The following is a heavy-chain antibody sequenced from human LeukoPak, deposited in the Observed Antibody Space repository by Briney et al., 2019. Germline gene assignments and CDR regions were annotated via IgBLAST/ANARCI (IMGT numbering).Heavy chain of an antibody. V-gene: IGHV3-74*01. CDR1: GFTFSSYW. D-gene: IGHD2-2*01. J-gene: IGHJ4*02. CDR2: INSDGSST. CDR3: ERTDGYCSSTSCYPNY. Sequence: GGSLRLSCAASGFTFSSYWMHWVRQAPGKGLVWVSRINSDGSSTSYADSVKGRFTISRDNAKNTLYLQMNSVRAEDTDVYYCERTDGYCSSTSCYPNYWGKGTMVTVSS.